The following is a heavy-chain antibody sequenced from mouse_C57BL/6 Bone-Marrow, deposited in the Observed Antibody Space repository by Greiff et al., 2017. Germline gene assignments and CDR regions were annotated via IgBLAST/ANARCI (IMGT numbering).Heavy chain of an antibody. Sequence: DVKLVESGGGLVKPGGSLKLSCAASGFTFSSYAMSWVRQTPEKRLEWVATISDGGSYTYYPDNVKGRFTISRDNAKNNLYLQMSHLKSEDTAMYYCAGDDYWGQGTTLTVSS. CDR3: AGDDY. CDR1: GFTFSSYA. J-gene: IGHJ2*01. V-gene: IGHV5-4*01. CDR2: ISDGGSYT.